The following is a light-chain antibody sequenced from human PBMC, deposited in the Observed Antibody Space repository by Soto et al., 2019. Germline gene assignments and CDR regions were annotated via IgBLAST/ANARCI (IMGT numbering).Light chain of an antibody. V-gene: IGKV1-5*03. CDR1: QDINNC. CDR3: QQCNNYPWT. CDR2: KAS. J-gene: IGKJ1*01. Sequence: DIQMTQSPSTLSASVGDRVTITCRASQDINNCLAWYQQKPGKAPYLLIYKASSLESGVPSRFSGSGSGTEFTLTISSLQPDDSATYYCQQCNNYPWTFGQGTKVEVK.